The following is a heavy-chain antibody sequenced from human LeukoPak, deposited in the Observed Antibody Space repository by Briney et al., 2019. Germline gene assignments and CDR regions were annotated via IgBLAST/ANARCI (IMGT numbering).Heavy chain of an antibody. D-gene: IGHD3-10*01. Sequence: GGSLRLSCAASGFTFSTYAMSWVRQAPGKGLEWVSTISGSGGSTYYTDSVKGRFTISRDNSKNTLFLQMNSLRAEDTAIYYCAKVWSGYYFDYWGQGTLVTVSS. J-gene: IGHJ4*02. CDR2: ISGSGGST. CDR3: AKVWSGYYFDY. V-gene: IGHV3-23*01. CDR1: GFTFSTYA.